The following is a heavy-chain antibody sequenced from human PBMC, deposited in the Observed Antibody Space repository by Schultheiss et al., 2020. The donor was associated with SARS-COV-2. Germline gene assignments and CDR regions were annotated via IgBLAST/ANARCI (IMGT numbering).Heavy chain of an antibody. Sequence: GGSLRLSCAASGFTFSTYGMHWARQAPGKGLEWVAVISYDGNNKYYADSVKGRFTISRDNAKATLYLQMNSLRVDDTAIYYCARDSGAGVADDANHFDYWGQGTLVTVSS. CDR2: ISYDGNNK. D-gene: IGHD3-3*01. V-gene: IGHV3-30*03. CDR1: GFTFSTYG. J-gene: IGHJ4*02. CDR3: ARDSGAGVADDANHFDY.